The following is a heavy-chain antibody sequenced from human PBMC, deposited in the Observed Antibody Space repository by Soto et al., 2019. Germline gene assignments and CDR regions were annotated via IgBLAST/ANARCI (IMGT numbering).Heavy chain of an antibody. J-gene: IGHJ4*02. CDR3: VSGLTTSPHD. Sequence: SLGLSFAASGFTFHESSMHWVRQAPGKGLEWVSIITLNSGSIIYADSVKGRFTISRDNGKKSLYLQMQGLRPEDTAFYYCVSGLTTSPHDWGQGSLVTVSS. D-gene: IGHD2-2*01. CDR1: GFTFHESS. CDR2: ITLNSGSI. V-gene: IGHV3-9*01.